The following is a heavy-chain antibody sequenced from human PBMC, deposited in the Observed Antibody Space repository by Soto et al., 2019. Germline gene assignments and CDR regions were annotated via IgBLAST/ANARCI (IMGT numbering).Heavy chain of an antibody. CDR1: GGSISSDY. CDR2: VFYSGST. Sequence: PSGTLSLTCTVSGGSISSDYWSWIRQPPGKGLEWIGYVFYSGSTNYNPSLKSRVTISVNTSKNQFSLKLSSVTAADTAVYYCARERKDYYDSSGYFDYWGQGTLVTVSS. D-gene: IGHD3-22*01. CDR3: ARERKDYYDSSGYFDY. V-gene: IGHV4-59*01. J-gene: IGHJ4*02.